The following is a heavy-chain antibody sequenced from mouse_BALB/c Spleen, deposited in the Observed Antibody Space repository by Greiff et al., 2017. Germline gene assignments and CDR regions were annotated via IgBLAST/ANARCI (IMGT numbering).Heavy chain of an antibody. V-gene: IGHV5-6-5*01. CDR3: ARGLVDWFAY. CDR2: ISSGGST. Sequence: EVQLVESGGGLVKPGGSLKLSCAASGFTFSSYAMSWVRQTPEKGLEWVASISSGGSTYYPDSVKGRFTISRDNARNILYLQMSSLRSEDTAMYYCARGLVDWFAYWGQGTLVTVSA. CDR1: GFTFSSYA. J-gene: IGHJ3*01.